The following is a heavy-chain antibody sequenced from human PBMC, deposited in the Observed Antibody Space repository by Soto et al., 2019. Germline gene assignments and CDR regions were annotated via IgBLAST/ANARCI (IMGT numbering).Heavy chain of an antibody. J-gene: IGHJ5*02. V-gene: IGHV4-59*08. Sequence: QVQLQESGPGLVKPSETLSLTCTVSGGSISSYYWSWIRQPPGKGLEWIGYIYYSGSTNYNPSLKSQVTISVDTSKNQFSLKLSSVTAADTAVYYCARNTKGGILSWGQGTLVTVSS. CDR1: GGSISSYY. CDR2: IYYSGST. D-gene: IGHD2-8*01. CDR3: ARNTKGGILS.